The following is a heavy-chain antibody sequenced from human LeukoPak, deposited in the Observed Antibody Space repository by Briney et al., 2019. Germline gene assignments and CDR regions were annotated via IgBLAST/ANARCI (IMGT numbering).Heavy chain of an antibody. J-gene: IGHJ4*02. CDR2: ISGGTDST. Sequence: GGSLRLSCVASGFTFISYAMSWVRQAPGKGLEWVSAISGGTDSTYYSDSVKGRFTISRDNSKNTLYLQMNTLRAEDTAVYYCAKGGDKYSYGELDYWGQGTLVTVSS. V-gene: IGHV3-23*01. D-gene: IGHD5-18*01. CDR3: AKGGDKYSYGELDY. CDR1: GFTFISYA.